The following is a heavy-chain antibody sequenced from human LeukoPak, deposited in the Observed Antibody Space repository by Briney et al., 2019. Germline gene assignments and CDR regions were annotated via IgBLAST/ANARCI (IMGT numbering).Heavy chain of an antibody. CDR2: IYYSGST. Sequence: SETLSLTCTVSGGSISSSSYYWGWIRQPPGKGLEWIGSIYYSGSTYYNPSLKSRVTISVDTSKNQFSLKLSSVTAADTAVYYCARLEYTGFGELLAFDIWGQGTMVTVSS. CDR3: ARLEYTGFGELLAFDI. V-gene: IGHV4-39*07. CDR1: GGSISSSSYY. J-gene: IGHJ3*02. D-gene: IGHD3-10*01.